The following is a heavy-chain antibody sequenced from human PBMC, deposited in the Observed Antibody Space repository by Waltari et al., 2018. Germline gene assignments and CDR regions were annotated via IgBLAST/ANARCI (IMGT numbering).Heavy chain of an antibody. V-gene: IGHV4-28*06. Sequence: QVQLQESGPGLVKPSDTLSLTCAVSGYSISSSNWWGWIRQPPGKGLERIGYIYYSVSTNFSPSLKSRVTMSVDTSKNRFSLKLSSVTDLDTAVYYWASQAYGSGVDYWGQGTLVTVSS. CDR1: GYSISSSNW. D-gene: IGHD3-10*01. J-gene: IGHJ4*02. CDR3: ASQAYGSGVDY. CDR2: IYYSVST.